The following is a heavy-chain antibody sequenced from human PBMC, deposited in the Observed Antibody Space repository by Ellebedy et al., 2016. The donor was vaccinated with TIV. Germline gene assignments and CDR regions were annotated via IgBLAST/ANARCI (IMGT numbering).Heavy chain of an antibody. Sequence: MPSETLSLTCAVYGGSFSGYFWSWIRQPPGKGLEWIGEINPSGTTNYKPSLKSRVTISVDTPKNQFSLRLTSVTAADTAVYYCARDPAPPRGRFDTWGQGTLVTVSS. V-gene: IGHV4-34*01. CDR3: ARDPAPPRGRFDT. CDR1: GGSFSGYF. CDR2: INPSGTT. J-gene: IGHJ5*02.